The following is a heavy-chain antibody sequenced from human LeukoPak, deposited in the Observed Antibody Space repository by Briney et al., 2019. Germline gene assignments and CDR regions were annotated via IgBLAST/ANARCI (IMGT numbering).Heavy chain of an antibody. D-gene: IGHD3-10*01. Sequence: ASVKVSCKASGYTFTSYGISWVRQAPGQGLEWMGWISAYNGNTNYAQKLQGRVTMTTDTSTSTAYMELRSLRSDDTAVYYCARDDDYGSGSYYHYYYSMDVWGKGTTVTVSS. CDR1: GYTFTSYG. V-gene: IGHV1-18*04. CDR3: ARDDDYGSGSYYHYYYSMDV. J-gene: IGHJ6*04. CDR2: ISAYNGNT.